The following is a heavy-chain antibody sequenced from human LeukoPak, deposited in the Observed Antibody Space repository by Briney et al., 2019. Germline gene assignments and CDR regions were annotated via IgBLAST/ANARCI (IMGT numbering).Heavy chain of an antibody. CDR2: TYYRSKWYN. CDR1: GDSVSSNSAA. J-gene: IGHJ3*02. Sequence: SQTLSLTCAISGDSVSSNSAAWNRIRQSPSRGLEWLGRTYYRSKWYNDYAVSVKSRITINPDTSKNQFSLQLNSVTPEDTAVYYCARDGSIAVAGIDAFDIWGQGTMVTVSS. CDR3: ARDGSIAVAGIDAFDI. V-gene: IGHV6-1*01. D-gene: IGHD6-19*01.